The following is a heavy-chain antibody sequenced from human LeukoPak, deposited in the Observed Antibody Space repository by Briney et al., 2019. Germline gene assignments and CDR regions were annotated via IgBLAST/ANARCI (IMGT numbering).Heavy chain of an antibody. CDR1: GYSISNYY. V-gene: IGHV4-59*08. J-gene: IGHJ4*02. Sequence: SETLSLTCTVSGYSISNYYWSWIRQPPGKGLEWIGYLYYSGSTNYNPSLKSRVTISVDTSKNQFFLKLSPVTAADTAVYYCARHGVVAAAAPFDSWGQGTLVTVSS. CDR2: LYYSGST. CDR3: ARHGVVAAAAPFDS. D-gene: IGHD6-13*01.